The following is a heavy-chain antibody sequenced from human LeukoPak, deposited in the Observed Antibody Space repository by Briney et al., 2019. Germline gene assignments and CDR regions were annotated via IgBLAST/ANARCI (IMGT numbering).Heavy chain of an antibody. D-gene: IGHD5-12*01. V-gene: IGHV1-8*01. J-gene: IGHJ5*02. CDR1: GYTFTSYD. Sequence: ASVTVSCKASGYTFTSYDVNWVRQATGQGLEWMGRMNPSSGNTGFGQKFQGRVSLTRDTSTSTAYMELSSLRSDDTAVYYCTRGPSGYGLGWFDPWGQGTLVTVSS. CDR3: TRGPSGYGLGWFDP. CDR2: MNPSSGNT.